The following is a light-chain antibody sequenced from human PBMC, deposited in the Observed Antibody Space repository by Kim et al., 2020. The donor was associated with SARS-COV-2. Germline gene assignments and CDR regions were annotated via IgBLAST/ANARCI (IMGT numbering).Light chain of an antibody. Sequence: DIKMTQSPSTLSASVGDRVTITCRASQSVIIWLAWYRQKPGEAPTLLIHKASNLDSGVPSRFSGSGSGTEFTLTISSLQPDDSATYYCQQYHTDSSFGQGTKVDIK. V-gene: IGKV1-5*03. J-gene: IGKJ1*01. CDR3: QQYHTDSS. CDR2: KAS. CDR1: QSVIIW.